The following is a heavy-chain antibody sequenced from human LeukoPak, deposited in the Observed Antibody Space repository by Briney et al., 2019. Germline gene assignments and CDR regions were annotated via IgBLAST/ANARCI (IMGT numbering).Heavy chain of an antibody. CDR2: ISGSGDNT. J-gene: IGHJ4*02. CDR3: AKRSGYTTGWFLDF. D-gene: IGHD6-19*01. Sequence: HPGGPLKLSCAASGFSFSSYAMSWVRQAPGKGLEWVSSISGSGDNTYYAEPVKGRFTISRDNSKNTLFLQMNSLRAEDTAVFYCAKRSGYTTGWFLDFWGQGTLVTVSS. CDR1: GFSFSSYA. V-gene: IGHV3-23*01.